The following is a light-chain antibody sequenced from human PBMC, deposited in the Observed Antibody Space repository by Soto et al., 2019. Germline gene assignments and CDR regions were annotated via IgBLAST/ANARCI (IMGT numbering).Light chain of an antibody. CDR1: QSVRNN. J-gene: IGKJ1*01. CDR3: QQSTNWPRT. CDR2: GAS. Sequence: EIVMTQSPATLSVSPGEGATLSCRASQSVRNNLAWYQQKPGQAPRLLIYGASTRATGVPARFSGSGSGTEFTLTISSLQSEDFAVYYCQQSTNWPRTFGQGTKVEIK. V-gene: IGKV3-15*01.